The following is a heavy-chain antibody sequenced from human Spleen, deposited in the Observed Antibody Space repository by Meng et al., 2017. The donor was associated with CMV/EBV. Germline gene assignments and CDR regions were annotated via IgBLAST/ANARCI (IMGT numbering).Heavy chain of an antibody. V-gene: IGHV5-51*01. CDR3: ARLHDNWFDP. CDR2: IYPGDSDT. J-gene: IGHJ5*02. Sequence: GGSLRLSCKGSGYSFTSYWIGWVRQMPGKGLEWMGIIYPGDSDTRYSPSFQGQVTISADKSISTAYLQWSSLKASDTAMYYCARLHDNWFDPWGQGTLVTSPQ. CDR1: GYSFTSYW.